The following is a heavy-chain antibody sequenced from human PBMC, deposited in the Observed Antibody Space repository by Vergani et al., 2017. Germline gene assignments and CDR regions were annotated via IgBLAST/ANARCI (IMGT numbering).Heavy chain of an antibody. V-gene: IGHV4-4*09. D-gene: IGHD3-3*01. CDR1: GGSISSYY. CDR3: ARHPTYYDCWSGYYRLDGMDV. J-gene: IGHJ6*02. CDR2: IYTSGST. Sequence: QVQLQESGPGLVKPSETLSLTCTVSGGSISSYYWSWIRQPPGKGLEWIGYIYTSGSTNYNPSLKSRVTISVDTSKNQFSLKLSSVTAADTAVYYCARHPTYYDCWSGYYRLDGMDVWGQGTTVTVSS.